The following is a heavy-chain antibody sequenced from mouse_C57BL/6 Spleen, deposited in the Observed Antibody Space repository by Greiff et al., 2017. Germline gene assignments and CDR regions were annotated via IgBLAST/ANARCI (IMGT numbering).Heavy chain of an antibody. V-gene: IGHV1-53*01. Sequence: VQLQQSGTELVKPGASVKLSCKASGYTFTSYWMHWVKQRPGQGLEWIGNINPSNGGTNYNEKYKSKATLTVDKSSSTAYMQLSSLTSEDSAVYYCARWYYGGSYWDFDVWGTGTTVTVSS. CDR2: INPSNGGT. J-gene: IGHJ1*03. CDR3: ARWYYGGSYWDFDV. D-gene: IGHD1-1*01. CDR1: GYTFTSYW.